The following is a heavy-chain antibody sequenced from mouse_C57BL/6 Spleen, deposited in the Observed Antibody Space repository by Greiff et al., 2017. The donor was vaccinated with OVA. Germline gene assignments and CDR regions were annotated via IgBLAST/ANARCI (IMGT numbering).Heavy chain of an antibody. J-gene: IGHJ4*01. Sequence: VQLQQPGAELVKPGASVKLSCKASGYTFTSYWMHWVKQRPGRGLEWIGRIDPNSGGTKYNEKFKSKATLTVDKPSSTAYMQLSSLTSADSAVYYCARAGLLRSPYYYAMDYWGQGTSVTVSS. D-gene: IGHD1-1*01. CDR2: IDPNSGGT. V-gene: IGHV1-72*01. CDR1: GYTFTSYW. CDR3: ARAGLLRSPYYYAMDY.